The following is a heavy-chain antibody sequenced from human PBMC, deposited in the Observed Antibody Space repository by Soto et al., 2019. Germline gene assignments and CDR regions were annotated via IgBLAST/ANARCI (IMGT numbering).Heavy chain of an antibody. J-gene: IGHJ6*02. CDR2: VSDDGSNK. CDR3: ARGGGPFGDLLNVYYYFYGMDV. V-gene: IGHV3-30-3*01. D-gene: IGHD3-10*01. CDR1: GFTFSSYG. Sequence: GGSLRLSCAASGFTFSSYGLHWVRQSPGKGLEWVAVVSDDGSNKYYADSVKGRFTISRDNSENTLYLQMNSLRPEDTAVYYCARGGGPFGDLLNVYYYFYGMDVWGQGTTVTVSS.